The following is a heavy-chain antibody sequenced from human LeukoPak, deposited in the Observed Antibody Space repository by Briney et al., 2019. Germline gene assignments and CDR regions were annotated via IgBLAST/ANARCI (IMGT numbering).Heavy chain of an antibody. V-gene: IGHV3-21*01. CDR2: ISSSSSYI. CDR1: GFTFSSYS. Sequence: GGSLRLSCAASGFTFSSYSMNWVRQAPGKGLEWVSSISSSSSYIYYADSVKGRFTISRDNAKNSLYLQMNSLRAEDTAVYYCARDTMTPYFMGVWGKGTTVTISS. D-gene: IGHD2-2*01. J-gene: IGHJ6*03. CDR3: ARDTMTPYFMGV.